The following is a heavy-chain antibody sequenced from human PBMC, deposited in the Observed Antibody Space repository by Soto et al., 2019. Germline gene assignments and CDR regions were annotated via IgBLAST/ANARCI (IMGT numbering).Heavy chain of an antibody. J-gene: IGHJ3*02. CDR2: IYWDDDK. V-gene: IGHV2-5*02. Sequence: QITLKESGPTLVKPTQTLTLTCTFSGFSLSTSGVGVGWIRQPPGKALEWLALIYWDDDKRYSPSLKSRLTITKDTSKNQVVLTMTNMDPVDTATYYCAHRHPGLRLPEDAFDIWGQGTMVTVSS. D-gene: IGHD5-12*01. CDR1: GFSLSTSGVG. CDR3: AHRHPGLRLPEDAFDI.